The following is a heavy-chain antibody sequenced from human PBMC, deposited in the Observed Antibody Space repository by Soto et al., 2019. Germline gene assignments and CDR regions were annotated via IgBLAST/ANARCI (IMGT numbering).Heavy chain of an antibody. V-gene: IGHV3-66*01. CDR2: LFSGGDT. D-gene: IGHD6-13*01. CDR3: ARAYGATWYFFGY. Sequence: PGGSLIVSCAASGFNVNAYDVSWVRQAPGKGLEWVAVLFSGGDTKYGDSMKGRVTLSRDNSKNTLYLQMNNLRAEDTAVYYCARAYGATWYFFGYWGQGSMVTVSS. CDR1: GFNVNAYD. J-gene: IGHJ4*02.